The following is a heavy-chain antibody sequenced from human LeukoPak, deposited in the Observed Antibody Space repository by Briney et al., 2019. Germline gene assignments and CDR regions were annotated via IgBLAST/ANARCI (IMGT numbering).Heavy chain of an antibody. CDR3: AKVLGYSYGFGY. D-gene: IGHD5-18*01. CDR2: ISGSGGST. Sequence: APGKXXXXVSAISGSGGSTYYADSVKGRFTISRDNSKNTLYLQMNSLRAEDTAVYYCAKVLGYSYGFGYWGQGTLVTVSS. J-gene: IGHJ4*02. V-gene: IGHV3-23*01.